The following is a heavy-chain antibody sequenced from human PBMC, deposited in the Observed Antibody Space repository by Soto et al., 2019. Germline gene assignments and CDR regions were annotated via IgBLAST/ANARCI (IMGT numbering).Heavy chain of an antibody. D-gene: IGHD3-10*01. Sequence: EVQLVESGGGLVQPGGSLRLSCAASGFTFSDNWMSWVRQAPGKGLECVANIKTDGSEKYYVDPVKGRFTISRDNAKNSLYLQMNSLRADDTAVYYCATSMGRGGNDYWGQGTLVAVSS. J-gene: IGHJ4*02. CDR3: ATSMGRGGNDY. CDR2: IKTDGSEK. CDR1: GFTFSDNW. V-gene: IGHV3-7*05.